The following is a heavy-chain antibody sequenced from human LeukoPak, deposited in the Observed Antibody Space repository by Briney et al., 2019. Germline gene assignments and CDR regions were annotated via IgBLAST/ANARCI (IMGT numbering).Heavy chain of an antibody. CDR2: IYHSGST. CDR3: AREVVLATIGRYFDY. Sequence: SETLSLTCTVSGGSISGYYWSWIRQPPGKGLEWIGYIYHSGSTYYNPSLKSRVTISLDRSKNQFSLKLSSVTAADTAVYYCAREVVLATIGRYFDYWGQGTLVTVSS. V-gene: IGHV4-59*12. D-gene: IGHD2-2*01. CDR1: GGSISGYY. J-gene: IGHJ4*02.